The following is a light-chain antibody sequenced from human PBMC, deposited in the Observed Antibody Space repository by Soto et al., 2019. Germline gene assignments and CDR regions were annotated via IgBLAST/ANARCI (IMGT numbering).Light chain of an antibody. V-gene: IGKV3-15*01. CDR2: GAF. CDR1: QSVRSN. CDR3: QQYDNWPLT. Sequence: EVVMTQSPATLSVSPGEGATLSCRASQSVRSNLAWYQKKPGQSHRLLIYGAFTRATAVPARFSGSGSGTEFTLTISSLQSEDFAVYYCQQYDNWPLTFGGGTQVEIK. J-gene: IGKJ4*01.